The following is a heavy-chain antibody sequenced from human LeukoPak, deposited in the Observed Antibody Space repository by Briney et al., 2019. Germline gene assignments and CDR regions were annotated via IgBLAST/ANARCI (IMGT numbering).Heavy chain of an antibody. Sequence: ASVKVSCKASGYTFTSYDINWVRQATGQGLEGMGWMNPNSGNTGYAQKFQGRVTMIRNTSISTAYMELSSLRSEDTAVYYCARTFSCSGGSCYSPFDYWGQGPLVTVSS. CDR3: ARTFSCSGGSCYSPFDY. CDR2: MNPNSGNT. D-gene: IGHD2-15*01. CDR1: GYTFTSYD. J-gene: IGHJ4*02. V-gene: IGHV1-8*01.